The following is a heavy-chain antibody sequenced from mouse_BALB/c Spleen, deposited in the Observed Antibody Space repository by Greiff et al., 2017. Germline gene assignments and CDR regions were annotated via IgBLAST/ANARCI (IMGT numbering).Heavy chain of an antibody. D-gene: IGHD4-1*01. J-gene: IGHJ1*01. Sequence: EVMLVESGGGLVQPGGSRKLSCAASGFTFSSFGMHWVRQAPEKGLEWVAYISSGSSTIYYADTVKGRFTISRDNPKNTLFLQMTSLRSEDTAMYYCARSWDVRYFDVWGAGTTVTVSS. V-gene: IGHV5-17*02. CDR2: ISSGSSTI. CDR1: GFTFSSFG. CDR3: ARSWDVRYFDV.